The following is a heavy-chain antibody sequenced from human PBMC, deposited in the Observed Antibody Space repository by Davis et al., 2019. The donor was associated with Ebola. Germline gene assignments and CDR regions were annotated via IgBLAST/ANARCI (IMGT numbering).Heavy chain of an antibody. CDR3: ARGHNYAHEY. CDR2: VILKSGAT. CDR1: GYTFTGYY. D-gene: IGHD4-11*01. Sequence: ASVKVSCKASGYTFTGYYIHWMRQAPGQGLEWLGRVILKSGATNYAQKFQGRVTMTRDTSISTVYMELSSLRYDDTADYYCARGHNYAHEYWGQGTLVTVSS. J-gene: IGHJ4*02. V-gene: IGHV1-2*06.